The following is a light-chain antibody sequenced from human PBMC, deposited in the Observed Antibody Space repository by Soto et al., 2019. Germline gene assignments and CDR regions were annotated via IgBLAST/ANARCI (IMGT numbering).Light chain of an antibody. CDR1: GSNIGRNF. J-gene: IGLJ2*01. V-gene: IGLV1-47*01. CDR3: AAWDDSLSGVV. CDR2: RNN. Sequence: QSVLTQPPSASGTPGQRVTISCSGRGSNIGRNFVYWYQQFPGMAPKLLMYRNNQRPSGVPDRFSGSKSGTSASLAISGLRSEDEADYSCAAWDDSLSGVVFGGGTKVTVL.